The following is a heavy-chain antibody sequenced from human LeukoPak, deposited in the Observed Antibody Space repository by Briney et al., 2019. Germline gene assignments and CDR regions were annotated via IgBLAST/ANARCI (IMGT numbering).Heavy chain of an antibody. J-gene: IGHJ4*02. CDR3: ARYRGGGLNYLDF. D-gene: IGHD3-10*01. CDR2: INHSGST. CDR1: GGSFSGYS. Sequence: SETLSLTCAVYGGSFSGYSWTWIRQPPGKGLGWIGEINHSGSTNYNPSLTSRVIISIDTSERQFSLRLTSLTAADTAVYYCARYRGGGLNYLDFWGQGTPVTVSS. V-gene: IGHV4-34*01.